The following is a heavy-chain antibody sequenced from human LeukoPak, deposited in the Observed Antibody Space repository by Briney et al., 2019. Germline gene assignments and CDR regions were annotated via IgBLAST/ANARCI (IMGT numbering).Heavy chain of an antibody. CDR2: IYSGGST. J-gene: IGHJ5*02. CDR1: GFTVSSNY. Sequence: PGGSLRLSCAASGFTVSSNYMSWVRQAPGKGLEWVSVIYSGGSTYYADSVKGRFTISRDNSKNTLYLPMNSLRAEDTAVYYCARGSRGSPTWFDPWGQGTLVTVSS. D-gene: IGHD3-10*01. V-gene: IGHV3-66*02. CDR3: ARGSRGSPTWFDP.